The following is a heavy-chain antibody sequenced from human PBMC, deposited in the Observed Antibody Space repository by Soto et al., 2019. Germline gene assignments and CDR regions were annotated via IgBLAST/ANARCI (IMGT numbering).Heavy chain of an antibody. J-gene: IGHJ4*02. CDR1: GFKFSGFA. V-gene: IGHV3-23*01. CDR2: INKSGGST. CDR3: AKDPPTTGTTFDY. Sequence: GLSSAASGFKFSGFAVSWDRQAPGKGLEWVSTINKSGGSTYYADSVKGRFTISRDNSKNMLFLQINGLRAEDTAVYYCAKDPPTTGTTFDYWGRGTLVTVSS. D-gene: IGHD1-1*01.